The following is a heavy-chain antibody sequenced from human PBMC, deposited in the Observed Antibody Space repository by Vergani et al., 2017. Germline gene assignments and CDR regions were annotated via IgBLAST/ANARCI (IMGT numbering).Heavy chain of an antibody. Sequence: EVQLVQSGAEVKKPGATTKISCKVSGYTFTDHYMHWVKQAPGKGLEWMGLVDPEDGETTYAEKFKGRVTIAADTSTDTAHLELSSLRSEDTAVYYCATPQSVTTGRMDGWGEPTKVVDS. CDR2: VDPEDGET. CDR3: ATPQSVTTGRMDGWGEPTKVVDS. V-gene: IGHV1-69-2*01. J-gene: IGHJ5*01. CDR1: GYTFTDHY. D-gene: IGHD4-17*01.